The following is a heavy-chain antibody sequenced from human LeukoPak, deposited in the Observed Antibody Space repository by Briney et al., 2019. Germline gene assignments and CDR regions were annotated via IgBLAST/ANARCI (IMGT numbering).Heavy chain of an antibody. CDR3: AQCSGGSCYHEYDY. V-gene: IGHV3-33*03. CDR2: MWYDESSK. Sequence: GGSLRLSCEASGFTFNNYGLHWVRQAPGKGLEWVTVMWYDESSKSYADSVMGRFTISRDNSKNTLYLQMNSLRAEDTAVYYCAQCSGGSCYHEYDYWGQGTLVTVSS. CDR1: GFTFNNYG. D-gene: IGHD2-15*01. J-gene: IGHJ4*02.